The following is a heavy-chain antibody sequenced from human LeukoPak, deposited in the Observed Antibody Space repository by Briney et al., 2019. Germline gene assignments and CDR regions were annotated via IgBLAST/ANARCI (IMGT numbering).Heavy chain of an antibody. J-gene: IGHJ4*02. CDR2: IWCDGSNK. CDR1: GISFSSYG. V-gene: IGHV3-33*01. CDR3: ARDSQLDY. Sequence: GGSLRLSCAASGISFSSYGMHWVRQAPGKGLEWVAVIWCDGSNKYYADSVKGRFTISRDNSKNTLYLQMNSLRAEDTAVYYCARDSQLDYWGQGTLVTVSS. D-gene: IGHD6-13*01.